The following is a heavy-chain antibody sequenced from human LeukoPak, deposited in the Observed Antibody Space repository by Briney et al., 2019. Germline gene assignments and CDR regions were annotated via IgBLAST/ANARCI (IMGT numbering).Heavy chain of an antibody. J-gene: IGHJ4*02. D-gene: IGHD1-1*01. CDR3: AGSYNWSDDFDY. CDR1: IDSISSYY. Sequence: PSETLSLTCTVSIDSISSYYWSWIRQPPGKGLEWVGYIFYSGSTNYNPSLKSRVTISVDTSKNQLSLKLNSVTAADTAVYYCAGSYNWSDDFDYWGPVTLVTVSS. CDR2: IFYSGST. V-gene: IGHV4-59*01.